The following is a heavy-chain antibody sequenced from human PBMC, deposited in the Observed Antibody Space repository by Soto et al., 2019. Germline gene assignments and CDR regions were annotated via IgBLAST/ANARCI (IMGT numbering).Heavy chain of an antibody. CDR2: INHSGST. D-gene: IGHD6-13*01. V-gene: IGHV4-34*01. Sequence: SETLSLTCAIYGGSFSDYYWTWIRQPPGKGLEWIGEINHSGSTNYNPSLKSRVTILVDTSKNQFSLKLTSVTAADTAVYYCARGGIHRSDYWGQGTLVTV. J-gene: IGHJ4*02. CDR3: ARGGIHRSDY. CDR1: GGSFSDYY.